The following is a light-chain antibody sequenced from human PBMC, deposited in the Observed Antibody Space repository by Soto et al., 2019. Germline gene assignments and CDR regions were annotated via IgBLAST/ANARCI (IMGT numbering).Light chain of an antibody. CDR1: QSVSSN. V-gene: IGKV3-15*01. CDR2: GTS. Sequence: EIVMTQSPATLSVSPGERATLSCRASQSVSSNLAWYQHRPGQAPRLLINGTSTRATGIPGRFSGSGSGTECTLTISSLQSEDIAVFFCLQYNNWHPETWTFGPGTKVEIK. J-gene: IGKJ1*01. CDR3: LQYNNWHPETWT.